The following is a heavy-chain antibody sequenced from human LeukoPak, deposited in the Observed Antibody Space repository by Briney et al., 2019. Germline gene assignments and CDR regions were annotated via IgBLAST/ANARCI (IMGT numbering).Heavy chain of an antibody. D-gene: IGHD3-3*01. CDR3: ARGFLEWLFSRGYYFDY. V-gene: IGHV1-8*03. CDR1: GYTFTSYD. CDR2: MNPNSGNT. J-gene: IGHJ4*02. Sequence: ASVKVSCKASGYTFTSYDINWVRQATGQGLEWMGWMNPNSGNTGYAQKFQGRVTITRNTSISTAYMELSSLRSEDTAVYYCARGFLEWLFSRGYYFDYWGQGTLVTVSS.